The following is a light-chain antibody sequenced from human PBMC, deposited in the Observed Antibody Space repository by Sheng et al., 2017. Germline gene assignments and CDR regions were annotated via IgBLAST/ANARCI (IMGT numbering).Light chain of an antibody. J-gene: IGKJ4*01. CDR3: QQYSRYPLT. CDR2: KTS. CDR1: QSINSW. Sequence: DIQMTQSPSTLSASVGDRVTITCRASQSINSWLAWYQQKPGKAPKLLIFKTSNLENGVPPRFSGGGSGTQFTLTISSLQPDDFATYSCQQYSRYPLTFGGGTKVEIK. V-gene: IGKV1-5*03.